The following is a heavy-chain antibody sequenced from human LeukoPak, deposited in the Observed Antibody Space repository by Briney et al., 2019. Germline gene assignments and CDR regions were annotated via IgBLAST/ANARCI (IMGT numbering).Heavy chain of an antibody. CDR2: FDPEDGET. CDR3: ATGPSYYNWFDH. D-gene: IGHD3-10*01. J-gene: IGHJ5*02. V-gene: IGHV1-24*01. CDR1: GYTLSELS. Sequence: GASVKVSCKVSGYTLSELSMHWVRQAPGKGLEWMGGFDPEDGETIYAQKFQGRVTMTEDTSTDTAYMELSSLRSEDTAVYYCATGPSYYNWFDHWGQGTLVTVSS.